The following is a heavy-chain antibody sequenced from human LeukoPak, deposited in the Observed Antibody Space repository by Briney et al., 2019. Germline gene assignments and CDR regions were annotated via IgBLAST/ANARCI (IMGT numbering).Heavy chain of an antibody. V-gene: IGHV5-51*01. CDR1: GYSFTSYW. J-gene: IGHJ4*02. CDR2: IHPGDSDT. Sequence: GESLKISCKGSGYSFTSYWIGWVRQMPGKGLEWMGIIHPGDSDTRYSPSFQGQVTISADKSISTAYLQWSSLKASDTAMYYCARRHYDILTGYPTYFDYWGQGTLVTVSS. CDR3: ARRHYDILTGYPTYFDY. D-gene: IGHD3-9*01.